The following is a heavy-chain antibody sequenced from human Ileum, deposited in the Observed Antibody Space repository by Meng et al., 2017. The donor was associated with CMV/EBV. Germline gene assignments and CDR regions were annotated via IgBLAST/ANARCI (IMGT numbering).Heavy chain of an antibody. CDR1: GGSISNSPYY. V-gene: IGHV4-39*01. J-gene: IGHJ4*02. CDR2: LYYSGIT. CDR3: ARHDRRSSWHFFDY. Sequence: GSLRLSCTVSGGSISNSPYYWGWIRQPPGKGLEWIGSLYYSGITYYNPSLKSRVSISVDTSKTQFSLKLSSVTAADTAIYYCARHDRRSSWHFFDYWGQGTLVTVSS. D-gene: IGHD6-13*01.